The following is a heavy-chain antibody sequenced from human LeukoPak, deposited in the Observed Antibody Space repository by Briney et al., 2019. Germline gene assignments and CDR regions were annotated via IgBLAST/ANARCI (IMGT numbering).Heavy chain of an antibody. CDR2: IYPGESDT. J-gene: IGHJ4*02. V-gene: IGHV5-51*01. D-gene: IGHD1-26*01. CDR1: GYSFTSYW. Sequence: GESLKISCKGSGYSFTSYWIGWVRQMPGKGLEWMAIIYPGESDTRYSPSLQGQVTISADNSISTAYLQWSSLRASDTAIYYCARLEVVGAPFDYWGQGTLVTVSS. CDR3: ARLEVVGAPFDY.